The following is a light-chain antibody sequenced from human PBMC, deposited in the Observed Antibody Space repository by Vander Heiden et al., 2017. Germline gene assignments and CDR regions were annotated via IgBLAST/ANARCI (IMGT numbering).Light chain of an antibody. Sequence: DIQMTPSPSSLSASVGDRVTITCRASQSIKNYLNWYQHKPGKAPKFLIAVASSLQSGVPSRVSGSGSGTDFTLTISSLQPEDFATYYCQQSYSIPLTFGGGTKVEIK. J-gene: IGKJ4*01. CDR2: VAS. CDR3: QQSYSIPLT. CDR1: QSIKNY. V-gene: IGKV1-39*01.